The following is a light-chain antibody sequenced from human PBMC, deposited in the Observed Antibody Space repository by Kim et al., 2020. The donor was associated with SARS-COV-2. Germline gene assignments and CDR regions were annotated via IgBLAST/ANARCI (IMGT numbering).Light chain of an antibody. Sequence: GQRVTISCSGSSSNIGSNSVNWYQQVPATAPKVLIYNNNQRPSGVPDRFSASKSGTSASLAISGLQSEDEADYYCASWDDTLSGWVFGGGTQLTVL. V-gene: IGLV1-44*01. J-gene: IGLJ3*02. CDR2: NNN. CDR3: ASWDDTLSGWV. CDR1: SSNIGSNS.